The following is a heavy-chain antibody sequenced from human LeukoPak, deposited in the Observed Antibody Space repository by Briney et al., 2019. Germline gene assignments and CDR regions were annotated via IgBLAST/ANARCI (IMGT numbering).Heavy chain of an antibody. CDR1: GFIFTNFW. D-gene: IGHD3-22*01. CDR3: ARDASGYYDS. V-gene: IGHV3-7*01. Sequence: PGGSLRLSCAASGFIFTNFWMSWVRQAPGKGPEWVANTRPDGSETYYVDSVRGRFTVSRDNAKNSLYLQMNTLRVEDTAVYFCARDASGYYDSWGQGTLVTVSS. J-gene: IGHJ4*02. CDR2: TRPDGSET.